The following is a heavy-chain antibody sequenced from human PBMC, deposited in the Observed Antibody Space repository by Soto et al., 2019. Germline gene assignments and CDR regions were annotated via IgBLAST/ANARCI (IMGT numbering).Heavy chain of an antibody. CDR3: ARAVTWGLDV. D-gene: IGHD3-10*01. CDR2: ISRSSTGI. CDR1: GFTFSLYS. V-gene: IGHV3-48*01. Sequence: EVQLVESGGGLVQPGGSLRLSCAASGFTFSLYSMSWVRQAPGKGLEWVSYISRSSTGIHYADSVKGLFTISREDATNSMHLQMNSLRGGDTAVDYGARAVTWGLDVWGQGTTVSISS. J-gene: IGHJ6*02.